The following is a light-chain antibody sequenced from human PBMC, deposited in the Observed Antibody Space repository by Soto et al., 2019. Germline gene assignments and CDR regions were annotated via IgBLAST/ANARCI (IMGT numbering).Light chain of an antibody. CDR1: QSVSGD. Sequence: EIVMTQSPATLSVSPGERATLSCRASQSVSGDLAWYQQKPGQAPRLLIHGASTRAIGFPARFSGSGSGTEFTLTISSLQSEDVALYYCQQYNNWPPTFGQGTRLEIK. V-gene: IGKV3-15*01. CDR2: GAS. J-gene: IGKJ5*01. CDR3: QQYNNWPPT.